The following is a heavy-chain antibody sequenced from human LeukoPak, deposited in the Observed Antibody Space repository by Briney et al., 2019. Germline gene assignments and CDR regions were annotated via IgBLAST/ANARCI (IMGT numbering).Heavy chain of an antibody. CDR1: GFTFSNYG. J-gene: IGHJ4*02. Sequence: PGGSLRLSCAASGFTFSNYGMHWVRQAPGKGLEWVAMIWYDGSNEFYADSVKGRFTISRDNSKNTLYLQMNGLRAEDTAVYYCARTTIHRSSNFDYWGQGTLVTVSS. V-gene: IGHV3-33*01. CDR3: ARTTIHRSSNFDY. CDR2: IWYDGSNE. D-gene: IGHD1-1*01.